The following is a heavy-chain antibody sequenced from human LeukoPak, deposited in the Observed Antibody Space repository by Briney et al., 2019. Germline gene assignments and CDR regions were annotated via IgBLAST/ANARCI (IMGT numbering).Heavy chain of an antibody. J-gene: IGHJ4*02. Sequence: SVKVSCKASGGTFSSYAISWVRQAPGQGLEWMGGIIPIFGTANYAQKFQGRVTITADESTSTAYMELSSLRSEDTAVYYCARRYCSSTSCYKSLEDYWGQGTLVTVSS. V-gene: IGHV1-69*01. CDR1: GGTFSSYA. CDR2: IIPIFGTA. CDR3: ARRYCSSTSCYKSLEDY. D-gene: IGHD2-2*02.